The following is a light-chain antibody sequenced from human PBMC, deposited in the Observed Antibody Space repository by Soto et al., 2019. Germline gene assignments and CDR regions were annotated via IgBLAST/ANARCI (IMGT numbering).Light chain of an antibody. Sequence: DIVLTQSPGTLSLSPGERATLSCRASQSVSGSYLAWYQHKPGQAPRLLIFGASSRATGIPDRFSGSGSGTDFTLTISSLEPEDFAVYYCHQYGSSPYTFGQGTKLEIK. CDR3: HQYGSSPYT. CDR2: GAS. CDR1: QSVSGSY. J-gene: IGKJ2*01. V-gene: IGKV3-20*01.